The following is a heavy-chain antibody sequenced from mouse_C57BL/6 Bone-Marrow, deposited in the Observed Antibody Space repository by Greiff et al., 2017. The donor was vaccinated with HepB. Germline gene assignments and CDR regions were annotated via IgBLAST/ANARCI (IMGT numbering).Heavy chain of an antibody. Sequence: VQLQQPGAELVRPGTSVKLSCKASGYTFTSYWMHWVKQRPGQGLEWIGVIDPSDSYTNYNQKFKGKATLTVDTSSSTAYMQLSSLTSEDSAVYYCARRDWEGYWGQGTTLTVSS. CDR3: ARRDWEGY. CDR2: IDPSDSYT. D-gene: IGHD4-1*01. J-gene: IGHJ2*01. V-gene: IGHV1-59*01. CDR1: GYTFTSYW.